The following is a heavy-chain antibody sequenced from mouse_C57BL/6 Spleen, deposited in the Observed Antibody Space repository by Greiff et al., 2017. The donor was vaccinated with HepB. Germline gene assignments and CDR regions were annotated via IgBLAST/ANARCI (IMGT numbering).Heavy chain of an antibody. CDR1: GYSFTGYY. CDR2: INPSTGGT. Sequence: EVQLQESGPELVKPGASVKISCKASGYSFTGYYMNWVKQSPEKSLEWIGEINPSTGGTTYNQKFKAKATLTVDKSSSTAYMQLKSLTSEDSAVYYCARDYGSSYRAMDYWGQGTSVTVSS. V-gene: IGHV1-42*01. J-gene: IGHJ4*01. CDR3: ARDYGSSYRAMDY. D-gene: IGHD1-1*01.